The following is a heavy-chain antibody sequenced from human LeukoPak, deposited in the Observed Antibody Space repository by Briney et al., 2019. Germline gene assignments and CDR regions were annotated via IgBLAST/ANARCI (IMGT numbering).Heavy chain of an antibody. CDR1: GFTFSNYA. V-gene: IGHV3-23*01. CDR3: AKAITFGGVIGDY. J-gene: IGHJ4*02. CDR2: ISGRSDNT. D-gene: IGHD3-16*01. Sequence: GGSLRLSCAASGFTFSNYAMSWVRQAPGKGLEWVSAISGRSDNTYYADSVKGRFTSSRDNSKNTLYLQMNSLRADDTAVYYCAKAITFGGVIGDYWGLGTRVTVSS.